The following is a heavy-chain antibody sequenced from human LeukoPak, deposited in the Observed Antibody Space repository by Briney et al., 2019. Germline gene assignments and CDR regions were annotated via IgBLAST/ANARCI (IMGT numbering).Heavy chain of an antibody. CDR2: IYSSGST. CDR3: ARKDGDY. J-gene: IGHJ4*02. V-gene: IGHV4-4*07. Sequence: SETLSLTCTVSGASISSFHWTWIRQPAGKGLKWIGLIYSSGSTIYNPSLKSRVAMSVDMAKNQLSLKLSSVTAADTAMYYCARKDGDYWGQGTLVTVSS. CDR1: GASISSFH.